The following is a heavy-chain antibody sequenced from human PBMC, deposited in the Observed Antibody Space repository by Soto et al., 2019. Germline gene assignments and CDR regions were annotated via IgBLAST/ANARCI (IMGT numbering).Heavy chain of an antibody. Sequence: QVQLVQSGAEVKKPGASVKVSCKASGYTFTSYYMHWVRQAPGQGLEWMGIINPSGGSTSYAQKFQGRVTMTRDTSTSTVYMELSSLRSEDTAVYYCARDYAPVAGTHYYGRDVWGQGTTVTVSS. V-gene: IGHV1-46*01. CDR2: INPSGGST. J-gene: IGHJ6*02. CDR3: ARDYAPVAGTHYYGRDV. D-gene: IGHD6-19*01. CDR1: GYTFTSYY.